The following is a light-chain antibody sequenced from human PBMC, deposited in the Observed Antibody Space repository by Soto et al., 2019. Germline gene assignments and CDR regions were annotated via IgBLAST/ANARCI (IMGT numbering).Light chain of an antibody. J-gene: IGLJ2*01. CDR2: STN. Sequence: QAVVTQEPSFSVSPGGTVTLTCGLSAGSVSTTYYPSWYQQTPGQAPRTLIYSTNTRSSGVPDRFSGSILGNKAALTITGAQADDESDYYCVLFMSSGIVLFGGGTKVIVL. V-gene: IGLV8-61*01. CDR3: VLFMSSGIVL. CDR1: AGSVSTTYY.